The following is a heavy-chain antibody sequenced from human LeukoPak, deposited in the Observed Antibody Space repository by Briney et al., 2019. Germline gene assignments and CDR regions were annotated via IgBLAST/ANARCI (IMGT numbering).Heavy chain of an antibody. Sequence: ASVKVTCKASGYTCTGYYMHWERQAPGQGLERMGWINPNSGGTNYAQKFQGRVTMTRDTSISTAYMELSRLRAEDTAVYYCAKRGDGSGTKWGQGTLVTVSS. V-gene: IGHV1-2*02. CDR3: AKRGDGSGTK. J-gene: IGHJ4*02. CDR1: GYTCTGYY. CDR2: INPNSGGT. D-gene: IGHD3-10*01.